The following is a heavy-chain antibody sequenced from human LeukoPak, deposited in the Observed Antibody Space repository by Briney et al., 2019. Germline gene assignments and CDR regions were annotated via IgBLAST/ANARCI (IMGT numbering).Heavy chain of an antibody. D-gene: IGHD3-22*01. CDR1: GFTVSSKY. CDR2: ISGSGGST. Sequence: QPGGSLRLSCVASGFTVSSKYMSWVRQAPGKGLEWVSAISGSGGSTYYADSVKGRFTISRDNSKNSLYLQMNSLRAEDTAVYYCAKHMDYYDSSGSDYWGQGTLVTVSS. J-gene: IGHJ4*02. CDR3: AKHMDYYDSSGSDY. V-gene: IGHV3-23*01.